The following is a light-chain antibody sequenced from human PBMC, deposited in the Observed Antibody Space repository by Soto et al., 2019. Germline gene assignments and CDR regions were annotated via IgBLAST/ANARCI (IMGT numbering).Light chain of an antibody. CDR3: QQYNSYPLT. CDR2: KAS. J-gene: IGKJ4*01. CDR1: QSFSSW. Sequence: DIQMTQSPSTLSASVGDRVTITCRASQSFSSWLAWYQQKPGKAPKLLIYKASNLESGVPSRFSGSGSGTEFNLTISSLQPDDFATYYCQQYNSYPLTFGGGTKVEIK. V-gene: IGKV1-5*03.